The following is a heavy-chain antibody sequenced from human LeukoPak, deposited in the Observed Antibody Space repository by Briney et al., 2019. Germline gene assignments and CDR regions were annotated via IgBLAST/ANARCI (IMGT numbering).Heavy chain of an antibody. CDR3: ARPGCGGNCYYRMDV. D-gene: IGHD2-21*01. Sequence: GGSLRLSCAASGFTFSSYAMTWVRQAPGKGLEWISAVSYDITRTFYADSVKGRFAISRDNSRNTLFQQMNSLRADDTAVYYCARPGCGGNCYYRMDVWGKGTTVTVSS. CDR1: GFTFSSYA. J-gene: IGHJ6*04. CDR2: VSYDITRT. V-gene: IGHV3-23*01.